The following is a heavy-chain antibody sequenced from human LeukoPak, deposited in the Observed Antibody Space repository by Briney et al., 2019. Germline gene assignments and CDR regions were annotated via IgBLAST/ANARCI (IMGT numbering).Heavy chain of an antibody. CDR3: ARGMVRGVIIKGIYYGMDV. J-gene: IGHJ6*02. D-gene: IGHD3-10*01. CDR1: GYTFTGYY. Sequence: ASVKVSCKASGYTFTGYYMHWVRQAPGQGLEWMGIINPSGGSTSYAQKFQGRVTITRDTSASTAYMELSSLRSEDTAVYYCARGMVRGVIIKGIYYGMDVWGQGTTVTVSS. V-gene: IGHV1-46*01. CDR2: INPSGGST.